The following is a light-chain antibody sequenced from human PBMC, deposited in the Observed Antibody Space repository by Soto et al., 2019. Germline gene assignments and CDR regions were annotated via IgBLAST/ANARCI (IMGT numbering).Light chain of an antibody. Sequence: EIVMTQSPATLSVSPGERVTLSCRASQSVSGYLAWYQQKPGQAPRLLIYDASSRATGIPVRFSGSGSGTEFTLTISSLQSEDFGVYYCQQNKDWPGTFGQGTK. J-gene: IGKJ1*01. V-gene: IGKV3-15*01. CDR1: QSVSGY. CDR2: DAS. CDR3: QQNKDWPGT.